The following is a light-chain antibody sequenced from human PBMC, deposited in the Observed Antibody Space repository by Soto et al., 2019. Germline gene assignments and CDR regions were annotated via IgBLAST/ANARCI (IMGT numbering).Light chain of an antibody. CDR3: LQYYTYPRF. J-gene: IGKJ3*01. V-gene: IGKV3-15*01. CDR1: HSVGSN. Sequence: VMTQSPTTLSVSPGERATLSCRASHSVGSNLAWYQQNLGQAPRLLIYGASTRATGVPARFSGSGSATQFTLTISSLQSEDFATYYCLQYYTYPRFFGPGTKVDI. CDR2: GAS.